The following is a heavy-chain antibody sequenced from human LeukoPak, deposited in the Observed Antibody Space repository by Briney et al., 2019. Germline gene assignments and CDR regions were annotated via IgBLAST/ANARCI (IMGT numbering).Heavy chain of an antibody. CDR2: ISAYNGNT. V-gene: IGHV1-18*01. CDR3: ARDVYGMDV. J-gene: IGHJ6*02. CDR1: GYTFTSYG. Sequence: ASVKVTCKASGYTFTSYGISWVRQAPGQGLEWMGWISAYNGNTNYAQKLQGRVTMTTDTSTSTAYMELRRLRSDDTAVYYCARDVYGMDVWGQGTTVTVSS.